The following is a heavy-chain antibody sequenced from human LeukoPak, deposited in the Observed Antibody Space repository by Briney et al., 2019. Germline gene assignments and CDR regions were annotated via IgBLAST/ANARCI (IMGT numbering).Heavy chain of an antibody. Sequence: SETLSLTCAVYGGSFSGYYWSWIRQPPGKGLEWIGYIYYSGSTNYNPSLKSRVTISVDTSKNQFSLKLSSVTAADTAVYYCATGPRVTFGGVIAGFDYWGQGTLVTVSS. CDR3: ATGPRVTFGGVIAGFDY. V-gene: IGHV4-59*08. J-gene: IGHJ4*02. CDR2: IYYSGST. CDR1: GGSFSGYY. D-gene: IGHD3-16*02.